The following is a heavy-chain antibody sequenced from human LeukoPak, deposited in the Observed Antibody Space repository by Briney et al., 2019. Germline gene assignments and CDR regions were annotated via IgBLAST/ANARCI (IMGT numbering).Heavy chain of an antibody. Sequence: GGSLRLSCAASGFTFSSYSMNWVRQVPGKGLEWVSYISSSSTIYYADSVKGRFTISRDNAKNSLYLQMNSLRAEDTAVYYCARDAQPQYYYDSSGYYYPGYWGQGTLVTVSS. CDR1: GFTFSSYS. CDR2: ISSSSTI. V-gene: IGHV3-48*01. J-gene: IGHJ4*02. CDR3: ARDAQPQYYYDSSGYYYPGY. D-gene: IGHD3-22*01.